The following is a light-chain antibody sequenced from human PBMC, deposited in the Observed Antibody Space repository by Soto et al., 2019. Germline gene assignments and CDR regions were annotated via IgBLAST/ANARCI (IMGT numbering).Light chain of an antibody. J-gene: IGLJ2*01. Sequence: QSALTQPASVSESPGQSITISCTGSSSDIGAYNYVSWYQHHPGKAPKLMIYDVSSRPSGIANRFSGSKSGNTASLTISGLQAEDVADYYCSSYTSSITVIFGGGTKVTVL. CDR2: DVS. CDR1: SSDIGAYNY. V-gene: IGLV2-14*03. CDR3: SSYTSSITVI.